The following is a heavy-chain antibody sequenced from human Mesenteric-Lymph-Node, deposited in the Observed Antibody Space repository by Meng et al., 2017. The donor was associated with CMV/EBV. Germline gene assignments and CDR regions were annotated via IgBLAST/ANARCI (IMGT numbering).Heavy chain of an antibody. J-gene: IGHJ4*02. CDR3: ARTPLGGDCYLACFRLEEYYFDY. Sequence: YYWSWIRQHPGKGLEWIGYIYYSGSTYYNPSLKSRVTISVDTSKNQFSLKLSSVTAADTAVYYCARTPLGGDCYLACFRLEEYYFDYWGQGTLVTVSS. V-gene: IGHV4-31*02. D-gene: IGHD2-21*02. CDR1: YY. CDR2: IYYSGST.